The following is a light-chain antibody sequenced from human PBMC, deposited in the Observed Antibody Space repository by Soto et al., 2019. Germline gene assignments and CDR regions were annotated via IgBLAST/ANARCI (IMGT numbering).Light chain of an antibody. J-gene: IGLJ1*01. V-gene: IGLV4-60*02. CDR1: SGHSSYT. Sequence: QPVLTQSSSASASLGSSVKLTCTLSSGHSSYTIAWHQQQPGKAPRYLMKLEGSGSYNKGSGVPDRFSGSSSGADRYLTISNLQFEDEADYYCETWDSNKGVFGTGTKVTVL. CDR2: LEGSGSY. CDR3: ETWDSNKGV.